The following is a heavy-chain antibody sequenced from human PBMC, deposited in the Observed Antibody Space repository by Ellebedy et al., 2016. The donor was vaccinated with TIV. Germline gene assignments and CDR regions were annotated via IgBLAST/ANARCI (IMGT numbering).Heavy chain of an antibody. CDR1: GFTVSSNY. CDR3: AARPYSSGWHYFDY. V-gene: IGHV3-53*01. CDR2: IYGGGST. Sequence: GGSLRLXXAASGFTVSSNYMSWVRQAAGKGLEWVSVIYGGGSTDYADSVKGRFTISRDNSKNTLYLQMNTLRAEDTAVYYCAARPYSSGWHYFDYWGQGTLVTVSS. D-gene: IGHD6-19*01. J-gene: IGHJ4*02.